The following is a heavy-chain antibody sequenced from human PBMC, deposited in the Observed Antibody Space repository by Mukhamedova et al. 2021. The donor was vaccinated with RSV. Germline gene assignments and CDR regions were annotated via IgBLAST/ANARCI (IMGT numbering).Heavy chain of an antibody. Sequence: SYTNYADSVKGRFTISRDNAKNSLYLQMNSLRAEDTAVYYCVRGGGGFWSGYYLDYWGQGTLVTVSS. CDR3: VRGGGGFWSGYYLDY. D-gene: IGHD3-3*01. J-gene: IGHJ4*02. CDR2: SYT. V-gene: IGHV3-11*05.